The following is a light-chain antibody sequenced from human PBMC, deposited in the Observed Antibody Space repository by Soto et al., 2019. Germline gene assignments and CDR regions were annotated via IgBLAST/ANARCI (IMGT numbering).Light chain of an antibody. J-gene: IGLJ2*01. CDR1: GGHSNYA. CDR3: QTWGNNIWV. CDR2: VDSDGSH. V-gene: IGLV4-69*01. Sequence: QTVVTQSSSASASLGASVKLTCTLSGGHSNYAIAWYQQRPERGPRFLMKVDSDGSHRKGDGIPDRFSGSSSGAERYLTISSLQSEDEADYYCQTWGNNIWVFGGGTQLTVL.